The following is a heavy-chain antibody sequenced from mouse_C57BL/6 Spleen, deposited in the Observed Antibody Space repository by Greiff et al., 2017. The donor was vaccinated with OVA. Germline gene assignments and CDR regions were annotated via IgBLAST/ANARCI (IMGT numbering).Heavy chain of an antibody. CDR3: ARNLDDGYYVPWFAY. J-gene: IGHJ3*01. V-gene: IGHV5-17*01. D-gene: IGHD2-3*01. CDR2: ISSGSSTI. Sequence: EVMLVESGGGLVKPGGSLKLSCAASGFTFSDYGMHWVRQAPEKGLEWVAYISSGSSTISYADTVKGRFPISRDNAKNTLFLQMTSLRSEDTAMYYCARNLDDGYYVPWFAYWGQGTLVTVSA. CDR1: GFTFSDYG.